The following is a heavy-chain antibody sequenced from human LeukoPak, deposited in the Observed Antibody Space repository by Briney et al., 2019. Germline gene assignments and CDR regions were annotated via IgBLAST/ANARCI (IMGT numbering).Heavy chain of an antibody. CDR2: IYYSGST. V-gene: IGHV4-39*01. D-gene: IGHD6-6*01. Sequence: PSETLSLTCTVSGGSISSSSYYWGWIRQPPGKGLEWIGSIYYSGSTYYNPSLKSRVTISVDTSKNQFSLKLSSVTAADTAVYYCARQDQVYSSSSPYFDYWGQGTLVTVSS. CDR1: GGSISSSSYY. CDR3: ARQDQVYSSSSPYFDY. J-gene: IGHJ4*02.